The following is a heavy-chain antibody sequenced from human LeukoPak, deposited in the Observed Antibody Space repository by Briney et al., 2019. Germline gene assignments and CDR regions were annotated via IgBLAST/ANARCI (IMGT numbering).Heavy chain of an antibody. CDR1: GYTFTSYG. CDR2: ISAYNGNT. CDR3: ARAGYSSGWDHFDY. V-gene: IGHV1-18*01. J-gene: IGHJ4*02. D-gene: IGHD6-19*01. Sequence: GTSVKVSCKASGYTFTSYGISWVRQAPGQGLEWMGWISAYNGNTNYAQKLQGRVTMTTDTSTSTAYMELRSLRSDDTAVYYCARAGYSSGWDHFDYWGQGTLVTVSS.